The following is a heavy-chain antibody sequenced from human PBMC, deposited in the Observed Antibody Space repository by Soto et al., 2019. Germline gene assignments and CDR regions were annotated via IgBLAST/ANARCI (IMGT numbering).Heavy chain of an antibody. D-gene: IGHD1-1*01. CDR3: ARVVPLQRPYYFDY. V-gene: IGHV4-59*11. CDR1: GGAINTHY. Sequence: QVQLQESGPGLVRPSETLSLTCTVSGGAINTHYWSWIRKPPGKELEWIGLIYYSGTTKDSPSFQSRPTRSIDTSKKQFSLNLRSVTAADTAISYCARVVPLQRPYYFDYWGQGIGVTVS. J-gene: IGHJ4*02. CDR2: IYYSGTT.